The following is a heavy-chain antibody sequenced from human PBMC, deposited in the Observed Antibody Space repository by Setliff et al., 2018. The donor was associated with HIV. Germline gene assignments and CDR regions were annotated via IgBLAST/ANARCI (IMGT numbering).Heavy chain of an antibody. CDR2: PYYSGNT. D-gene: IGHD3-22*01. J-gene: IGHJ5*02. V-gene: IGHV4-59*02. CDR3: AGVLSSGYYDGP. CDR1: GASVNSHY. Sequence: PSETLSLTCTVSGASVNSHYWAWIRQPPGKGLEWIGSPYYSGNTNYNPSLKSRVTISADTSKNQFSLKLRSVTAADTAVYYCAGVLSSGYYDGPWGQGTLVTVSS.